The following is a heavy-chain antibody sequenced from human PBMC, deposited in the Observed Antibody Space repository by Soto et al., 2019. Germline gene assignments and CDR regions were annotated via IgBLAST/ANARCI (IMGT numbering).Heavy chain of an antibody. D-gene: IGHD6-13*01. Sequence: QVQLQESGPGLVKPSETLSLTCTVSGGSISSYYWSWIRQPPGKGLEWIGYIYYSGSTNYNPSLKRRLTHSVIPYKNHSPRPLRSSPAPSSAVYYSSSSKAPLLSSSWYMFAPCGQGALVTFSS. CDR3: SSSKAPLLSSSWYMFAP. V-gene: IGHV4-59*08. J-gene: IGHJ5*02. CDR1: GGSISSYY. CDR2: IYYSGST.